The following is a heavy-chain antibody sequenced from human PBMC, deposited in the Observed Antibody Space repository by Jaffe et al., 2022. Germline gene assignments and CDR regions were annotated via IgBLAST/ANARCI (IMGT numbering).Heavy chain of an antibody. V-gene: IGHV4-38-2*01. CDR2: IYHSGST. CDR3: ARHYYDILTGYTQRTPMDV. D-gene: IGHD3-9*01. J-gene: IGHJ6*03. CDR1: GYSISSGYY. Sequence: QVQLQESGPGLVKPSETLSLTCAVSGYSISSGYYWGWIRQPPGKGLEWIGSIYHSGSTYYNPSLKSRVTISVDTSKNQFSLKLSSVTAADTAVYYCARHYYDILTGYTQRTPMDVWGKGTTVTVSS.